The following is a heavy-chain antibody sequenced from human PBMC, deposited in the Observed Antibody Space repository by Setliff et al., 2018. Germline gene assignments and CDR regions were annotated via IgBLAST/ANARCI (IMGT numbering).Heavy chain of an antibody. Sequence: ASVKVSCKASGYTFTAHYIHWVRQATGQGLEWMGWMNPKSGNTGYAQKFQGRVTMTRNTSISTAYMELSSLRSEDTAVYYCARRGGWVVVTATNWFDPWGQGTLVTVSS. CDR1: GYTFTAHY. CDR3: ARRGGWVVVTATNWFDP. J-gene: IGHJ5*02. V-gene: IGHV1-8*02. D-gene: IGHD2-21*02. CDR2: MNPKSGNT.